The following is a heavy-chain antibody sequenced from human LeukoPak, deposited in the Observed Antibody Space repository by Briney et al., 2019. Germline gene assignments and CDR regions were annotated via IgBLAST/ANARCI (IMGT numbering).Heavy chain of an antibody. CDR2: IT. V-gene: IGHV4-39*07. CDR3: ACDDYSINEY. D-gene: IGHD4-11*01. CDR1: GGSISSSSYY. J-gene: IGHJ4*02. Sequence: SETLSLTCTVSGGSISSSSYYWGRLRQPPGKGLEWIGSITYYNPSLKSRVTISVDTSKNQFSLKLSSVTAADTAVYYCACDDYSINEYWGQGTLVTVSS.